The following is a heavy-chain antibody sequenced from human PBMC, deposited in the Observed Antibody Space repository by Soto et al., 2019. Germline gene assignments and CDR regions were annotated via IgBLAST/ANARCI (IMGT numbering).Heavy chain of an antibody. Sequence: SETLSLTCAVYGGPFSGYYWSWIRQPPGKGLEFIGSMYYSGTTYYNPSLKSRVTISVDTSKNQFTLKLISVTAADTAVYYCAVVDSTGNWFDPWGEGALVTVSS. CDR3: AVVDSTGNWFDP. CDR1: GGPFSGYY. CDR2: MYYSGTT. J-gene: IGHJ5*02. V-gene: IGHV4-34*01. D-gene: IGHD6-25*01.